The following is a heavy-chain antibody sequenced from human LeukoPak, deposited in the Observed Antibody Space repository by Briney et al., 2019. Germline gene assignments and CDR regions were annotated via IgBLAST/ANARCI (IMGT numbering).Heavy chain of an antibody. CDR1: GVSLSDYY. D-gene: IGHD3-10*01. J-gene: IGHJ4*02. V-gene: IGHV4-59*03. CDR2: IYYRGTT. Sequence: ETLSLTCAVSGVSLSDYYWNWLRQPPGKGLEWIGVIYYRGTTNNNPSPKSRVTTSIDTSKKQFSLNLSSVTAADTAIYYCAGVFSGRRPFELWGQGILVTVSS. CDR3: AGVFSGRRPFEL.